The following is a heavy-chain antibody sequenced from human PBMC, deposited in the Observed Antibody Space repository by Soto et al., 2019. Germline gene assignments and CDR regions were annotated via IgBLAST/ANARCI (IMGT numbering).Heavy chain of an antibody. V-gene: IGHV4-39*01. J-gene: IGHJ4*02. CDR3: ASPPGYGDYGDFDY. D-gene: IGHD4-17*01. CDR2: IYYSGST. Sequence: LQLQESGPGLVKPSETLSLTCTVSGGSISSSSYYWGWIRQPPGKGLEWIGSIYYSGSTYYNPSLKSRVTISVDTSKNQFSLKLSSVTAADTAVYYCASPPGYGDYGDFDYWGQGTLVTVSS. CDR1: GGSISSSSYY.